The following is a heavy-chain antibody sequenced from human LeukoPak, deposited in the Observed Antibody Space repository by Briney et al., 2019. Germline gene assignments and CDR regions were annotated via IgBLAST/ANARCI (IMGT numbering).Heavy chain of an antibody. J-gene: IGHJ4*02. CDR1: GGSTSSYY. V-gene: IGHV4-59*01. Sequence: SETLSLTCTVSGGSTSSYYWSWIRQPPGKGLEWIGYIYYSGSTNYNPSLKSRVTISVDTSKNQFSLKLSSVTAADTAVYYCARGVWFGELRSYYFDYWGQGTLVTVSS. CDR3: ARGVWFGELRSYYFDY. D-gene: IGHD3-10*01. CDR2: IYYSGST.